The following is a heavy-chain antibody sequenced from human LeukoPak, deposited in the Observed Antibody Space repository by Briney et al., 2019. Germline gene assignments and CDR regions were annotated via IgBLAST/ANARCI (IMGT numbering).Heavy chain of an antibody. CDR2: ISYDGSNK. CDR1: GFTFSSYG. J-gene: IGHJ4*02. CDR3: AKEGIAAAGSGDY. V-gene: IGHV3-30*18. D-gene: IGHD6-13*01. Sequence: PGGSLRLSCAASGFTFSSYGMHWVRQAPGKGLEWVAVISYDGSNKYYADSVKGRFTISRDNSKNTLYLQMNSLRAEDTAVYYCAKEGIAAAGSGDYWGQGTLVTVSS.